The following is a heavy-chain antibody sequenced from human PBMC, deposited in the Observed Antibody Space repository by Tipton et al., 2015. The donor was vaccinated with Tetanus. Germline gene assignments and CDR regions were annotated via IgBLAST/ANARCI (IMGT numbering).Heavy chain of an antibody. V-gene: IGHV4-59*07. CDR3: ATRHSSSLYGMDG. Sequence: TLSLTCTVSGGSISSYYWSWIRQPPGKGLEWIGYIYYSGSTNYNPSLKSRVTISVDTSKNQFSLKLSSVTAADTAVYYCATRHSSSLYGMDGWGQGTTVTVSS. D-gene: IGHD6-13*01. CDR1: GGSISSYY. CDR2: IYYSGST. J-gene: IGHJ6*02.